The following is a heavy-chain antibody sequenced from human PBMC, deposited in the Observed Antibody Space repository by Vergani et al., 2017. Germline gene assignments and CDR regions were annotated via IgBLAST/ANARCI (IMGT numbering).Heavy chain of an antibody. V-gene: IGHV3-64D*06. Sequence: EVQLVESGGGLVQPGGSLRLSCSASGFTFSSYAMHWVRQAPGKGLEYVSAISSNGGSTYYADSVKGRFTISRDNSKNTLYLQMSSLRAEDTAVYYCVKEQLLTAVAGRGFDDWGQGTLVTVSS. J-gene: IGHJ4*02. CDR1: GFTFSSYA. D-gene: IGHD6-19*01. CDR3: VKEQLLTAVAGRGFDD. CDR2: ISSNGGST.